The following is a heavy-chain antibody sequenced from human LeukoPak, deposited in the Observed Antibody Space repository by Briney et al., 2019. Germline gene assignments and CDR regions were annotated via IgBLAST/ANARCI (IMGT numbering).Heavy chain of an antibody. CDR1: GGTFSSYA. Sequence: SVKVSCKASGGTFSSYAISWVRQAPGQGLEWMGRIIPILGIANYAQKFQGRVTITADKSTSTAYMELRSLRSDDTAVYYCARDSSDNWFDPWGQGTLVTVSS. V-gene: IGHV1-69*04. CDR3: ARDSSDNWFDP. CDR2: IIPILGIA. D-gene: IGHD6-25*01. J-gene: IGHJ5*02.